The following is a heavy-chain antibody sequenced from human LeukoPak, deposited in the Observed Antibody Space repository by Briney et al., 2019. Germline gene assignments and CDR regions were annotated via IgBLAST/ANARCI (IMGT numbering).Heavy chain of an antibody. CDR3: AKSGLNRFDY. V-gene: IGHV3-30*18. CDR2: ISYDGSDK. D-gene: IGHD3-16*02. Sequence: PGGSLRLSCAASGFTFSNYVMHWVRQAPGKGLEWVALISYDGSDKYYADSVKGRFTISRDNSKNTLYLQMNSLRAEDTAVYYCAKSGLNRFDYWGQGALVTVSS. J-gene: IGHJ4*02. CDR1: GFTFSNYV.